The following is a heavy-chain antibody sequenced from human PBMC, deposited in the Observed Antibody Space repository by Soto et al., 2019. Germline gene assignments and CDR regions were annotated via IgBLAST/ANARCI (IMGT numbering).Heavy chain of an antibody. D-gene: IGHD3-22*01. CDR3: AKAGYYDTKNAFDI. J-gene: IGHJ3*02. CDR1: GFTFSSYG. CDR2: ISYDGSNK. V-gene: IGHV3-30*18. Sequence: QLVESGGGVVQPGRSLRLSCAASGFTFSSYGMHWVRQAPGKGLEWVAVISYDGSNKYYADSVKGRFTISRDNSKNTLYLQMNSLRAEDTAVYYCAKAGYYDTKNAFDIWGQGTMVTVSS.